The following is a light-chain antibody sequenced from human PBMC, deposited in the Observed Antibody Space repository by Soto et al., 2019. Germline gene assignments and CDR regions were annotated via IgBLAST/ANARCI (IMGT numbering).Light chain of an antibody. J-gene: IGKJ1*01. CDR3: QQYNSYRRT. V-gene: IGKV1-5*03. CDR1: QSISSW. Sequence: DIQMTQSPSTLSASVGDRVTITCRASQSISSWLAWYQQKPGKAPKLLIYKASSLESGVPSRFSGSGSGTEFHLTISSLQPDDFATYYCQQYNSYRRTFGQGTKGEIK. CDR2: KAS.